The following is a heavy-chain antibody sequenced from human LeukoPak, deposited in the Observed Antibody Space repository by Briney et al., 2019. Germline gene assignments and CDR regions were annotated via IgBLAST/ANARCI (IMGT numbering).Heavy chain of an antibody. J-gene: IGHJ5*02. Sequence: SETLSLTCTVSGGSLRTYYWSWIRQPPGKGLGWIGEINHSGSTNYNPSLKSRVTISVDTSKNQFSLKLSSVTAADTAVYYCARGLGYCSSTSCYAGTFVWFDPWGQGTLVTVSS. V-gene: IGHV4-34*01. CDR3: ARGLGYCSSTSCYAGTFVWFDP. CDR2: INHSGST. D-gene: IGHD2-2*01. CDR1: GGSLRTYY.